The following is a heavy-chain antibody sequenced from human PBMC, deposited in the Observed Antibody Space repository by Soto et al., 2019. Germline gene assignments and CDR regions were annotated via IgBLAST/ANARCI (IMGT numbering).Heavy chain of an antibody. CDR3: ASGAGWAKGLCSNRDWFAP. D-gene: IGHD2-8*01. CDR1: GDSISSANYY. V-gene: IGHV4-30-4*01. CDR2: IYNSGST. Sequence: QVQLQESGPGLVQPSQTLSLTCTVSGDSISSANYYWSWLRQPPGKGLEWIAYIYNSGSTYYNPSLKGHFTFSFYTSKTRFPRKLSSLTAADPAVYYCASGAGWAKGLCSNRDWFAPWGQGTLVTVSS. J-gene: IGHJ5*02.